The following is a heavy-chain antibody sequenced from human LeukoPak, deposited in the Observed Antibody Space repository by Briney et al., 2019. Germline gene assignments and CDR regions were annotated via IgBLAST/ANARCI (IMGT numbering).Heavy chain of an antibody. V-gene: IGHV3-30-3*01. CDR2: ISYDGSNK. D-gene: IGHD6-13*01. CDR3: ASAPIAAAGTDDAFDI. J-gene: IGHJ3*02. Sequence: GGSLRLSCAASGFTFSSYAMHWVRQAPGKGLEWVAVISYDGSNKYYADSVKGRFTISRDNSKNTLYLQMNSLRAEDTAVYYCASAPIAAAGTDDAFDIWGQGTMVTVSS. CDR1: GFTFSSYA.